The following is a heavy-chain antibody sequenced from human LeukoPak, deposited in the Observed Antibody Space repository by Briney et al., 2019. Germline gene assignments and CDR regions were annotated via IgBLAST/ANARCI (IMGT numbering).Heavy chain of an antibody. J-gene: IGHJ4*02. V-gene: IGHV1-2*02. D-gene: IGHD4-23*01. CDR1: GYTFTGYY. CDR2: INPNSGGT. CDR3: ARGLTYGGNPPVNY. Sequence: ASVKVFCKASGYTFTGYYMHWVRQAPGQGLEWMGWINPNSGGTNYAQKFQGRVTMTRDTSISTAYMELSRLRSDDTAVYYCARGLTYGGNPPVNYWGQGTLVTVSS.